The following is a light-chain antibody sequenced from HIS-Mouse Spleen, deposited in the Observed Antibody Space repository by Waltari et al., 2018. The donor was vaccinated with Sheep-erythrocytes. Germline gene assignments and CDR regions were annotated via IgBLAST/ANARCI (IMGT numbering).Light chain of an antibody. CDR1: SSDVGSYNL. CDR3: CSYAGSSTPWV. Sequence: QSALTPPASVSGSPGQSITISCPGTSSDVGSYNLVSWYQQHPGKAPKLLIYEGSNRPSGVSNRFAGSKSGNTASLTISGLQAEDEADYYCCSYAGSSTPWVFGGGTKLTVL. J-gene: IGLJ3*02. V-gene: IGLV2-23*01. CDR2: EGS.